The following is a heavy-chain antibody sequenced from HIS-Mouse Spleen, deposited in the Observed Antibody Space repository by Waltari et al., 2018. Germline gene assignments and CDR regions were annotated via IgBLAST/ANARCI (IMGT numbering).Heavy chain of an antibody. V-gene: IGHV4-39*07. CDR3: AREIPYSSSWYDWYFDL. Sequence: QLQLQESGPGLVKPSETLSLTCTVSGGSISSSSYYWGWIRQPPGKGLEWIGSIYYSWSTYSNPSLQSRVTISVDTSKNQFSLKLSSVTAADTAVYYCAREIPYSSSWYDWYFDLWGRGTLVTVSS. CDR1: GGSISSSSYY. D-gene: IGHD6-13*01. J-gene: IGHJ2*01. CDR2: IYYSWST.